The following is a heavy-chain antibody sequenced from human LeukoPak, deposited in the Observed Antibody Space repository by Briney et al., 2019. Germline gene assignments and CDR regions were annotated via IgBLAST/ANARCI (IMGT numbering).Heavy chain of an antibody. D-gene: IGHD1-26*01. V-gene: IGHV1-24*01. CDR1: GYALTELS. CDR2: FDPEDGET. J-gene: IGHJ3*02. Sequence: ASVKVSCKVSGYALTELSMHWVRQAPGKGLEWMGGFDPEDGETIYAQKFQGRVTMTEDTSTDTAYMELSSLRSEDTAVYYCARDLTGGSYWCAFDIWGQGTMVTVSS. CDR3: ARDLTGGSYWCAFDI.